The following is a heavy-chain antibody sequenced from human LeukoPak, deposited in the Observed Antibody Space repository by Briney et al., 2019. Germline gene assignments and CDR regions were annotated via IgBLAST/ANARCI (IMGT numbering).Heavy chain of an antibody. J-gene: IGHJ4*02. V-gene: IGHV3-9*01. CDR1: GFAFDDYA. CDR2: ISWNSGSI. Sequence: PGGSLRLSCAASGFAFDDYAMHWVRQAPGKGLEWVSGISWNSGSIGYADSVKGRFTISRDNAKNSLYLQMNSLRAEDTAVYYCARTIPSSGTGDEDYWGQGTLVTVSS. CDR3: ARTIPSSGTGDEDY. D-gene: IGHD3-22*01.